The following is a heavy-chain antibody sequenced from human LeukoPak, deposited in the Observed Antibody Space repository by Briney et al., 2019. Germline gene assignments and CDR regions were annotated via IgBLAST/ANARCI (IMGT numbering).Heavy chain of an antibody. J-gene: IGHJ6*03. CDR1: GFTFSSYA. CDR3: ARGVSGYENYYYYYMDV. Sequence: GGSLRLSCAASGFTFSSYAMHWVRQAPGKGLEYVSAISSNGGSTYYANSVRGRFTISRDNSKNTLHLQMGSLRAEDMAVCYCARGVSGYENYYYYYMDVWGKGTTVTISS. CDR2: ISSNGGST. D-gene: IGHD5-12*01. V-gene: IGHV3-64*01.